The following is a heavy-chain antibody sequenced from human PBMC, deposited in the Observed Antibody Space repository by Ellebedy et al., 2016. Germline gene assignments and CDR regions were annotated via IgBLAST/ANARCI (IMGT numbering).Heavy chain of an antibody. CDR2: IKPDGSAA. J-gene: IGHJ6*02. V-gene: IGHV3-7*02. Sequence: GGSLRLSXTASGFMFSSYWMSWVRQAPGKGLEWVANIKPDGSAASYVDSVKGRFTISRDNAKNSLYLQMNSLRADDAAVYYCGVSIDRGPVSFYYYGMDVWGQGTTVTVSS. CDR1: GFMFSSYW. CDR3: GVSIDRGPVSFYYYGMDV. D-gene: IGHD3-10*01.